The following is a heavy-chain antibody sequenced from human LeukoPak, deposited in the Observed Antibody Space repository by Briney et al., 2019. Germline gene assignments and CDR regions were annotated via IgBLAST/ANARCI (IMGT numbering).Heavy chain of an antibody. CDR2: IIPIFGTA. Sequence: ASVKVSCKASGYTFTGYYMHWVRQAPGQGLEWMGGIIPIFGTANYAQKFQGRVTITADESTSTAYMELSSLRSGDTAVYYCARVGDYGDYFDYWGQGTLVTVSS. V-gene: IGHV1-69*13. J-gene: IGHJ4*02. CDR1: GYTFTGYY. CDR3: ARVGDYGDYFDY. D-gene: IGHD4-17*01.